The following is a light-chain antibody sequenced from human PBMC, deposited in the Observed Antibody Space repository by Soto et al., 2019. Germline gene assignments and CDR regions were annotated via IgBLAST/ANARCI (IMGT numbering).Light chain of an antibody. CDR2: DVT. J-gene: IGKJ5*01. CDR1: QDIDKY. Sequence: DIQMTQSPSSLSASVGDRVTITWQASQDIDKYLNWYQQKPGKAPKLLIDDVTNLETGVPSRFSGSGSGTHFTFTIGSLQPEDIATYYCQQYYDLPITFGQGTRLEIK. CDR3: QQYYDLPIT. V-gene: IGKV1-33*01.